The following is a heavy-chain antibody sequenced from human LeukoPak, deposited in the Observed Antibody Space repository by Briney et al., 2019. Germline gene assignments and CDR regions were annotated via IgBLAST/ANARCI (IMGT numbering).Heavy chain of an antibody. CDR1: GFTFSSYG. CDR2: IWYDGSNK. Sequence: GGSLRLSCAASGFTFSSYGMHWVRQAPGKGLEWVAVIWYDGSNKYYADSVKGRFTISRDNSKNTLYLQMNSLRAEDTAVYYCARGPAGYCSGGSCYPHYYGMDVWGQGTTVTVSS. J-gene: IGHJ6*02. CDR3: ARGPAGYCSGGSCYPHYYGMDV. V-gene: IGHV3-33*01. D-gene: IGHD2-15*01.